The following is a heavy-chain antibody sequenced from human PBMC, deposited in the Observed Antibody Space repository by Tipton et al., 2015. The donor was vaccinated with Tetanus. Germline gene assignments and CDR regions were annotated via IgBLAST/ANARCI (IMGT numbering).Heavy chain of an antibody. D-gene: IGHD3-3*01. J-gene: IGHJ6*02. CDR2: IYYSGST. Sequence: TLSLTCTVSGGSISSYYWSWIRQPPGKGLEWIGYIYYSGSTNYNPSLKSRVTISVDTSKNQFSLKLSSVTAADTAVYYCARSPPLRFLELYPMDVWGQGTTVTVSS. CDR1: GGSISSYY. V-gene: IGHV4-59*08. CDR3: ARSPPLRFLELYPMDV.